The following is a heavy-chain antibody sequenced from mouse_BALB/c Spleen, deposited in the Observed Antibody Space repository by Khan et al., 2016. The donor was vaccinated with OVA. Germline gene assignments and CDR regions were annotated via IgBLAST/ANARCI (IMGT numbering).Heavy chain of an antibody. CDR2: INPKNGVT. V-gene: IGHV1-18*01. J-gene: IGHJ4*01. CDR1: GYTFTEYT. CDR3: GSGAGRY. D-gene: IGHD3-3*01. Sequence: EVQLQESGPELVKPGASVKISCKTSGYTFTEYTLHWVKQSHGKSLEWIGVINPKNGVTSYNQKFKGKATLTVDKSSSTAYLEFRSLTSEDSAVDYCGSGAGRYWGQGTSVTVSS.